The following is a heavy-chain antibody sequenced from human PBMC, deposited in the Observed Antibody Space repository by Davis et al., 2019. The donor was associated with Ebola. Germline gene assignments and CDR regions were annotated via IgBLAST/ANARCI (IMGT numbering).Heavy chain of an antibody. CDR1: GLNFPNYA. J-gene: IGHJ6*02. Sequence: GGSLRLSCAASGLNFPNYAMHWVRQAPGKGLECVAVISYDGIEKYYPESVKGRFTISRDNSQDTLFLQMNSLRSDDTAVYFCARGLLPYGLDLWGQGTTVTVSS. D-gene: IGHD2-15*01. V-gene: IGHV3-30*04. CDR2: ISYDGIEK. CDR3: ARGLLPYGLDL.